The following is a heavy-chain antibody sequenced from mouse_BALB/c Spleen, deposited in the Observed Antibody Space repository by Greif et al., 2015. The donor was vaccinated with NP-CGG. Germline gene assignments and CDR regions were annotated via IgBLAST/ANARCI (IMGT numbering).Heavy chain of an antibody. V-gene: IGHV1-14*01. J-gene: IGHJ3*01. CDR2: INPYNDGT. CDR1: GYTFTSYV. CDR3: ARGAIYYDYDAWFAY. D-gene: IGHD2-4*01. Sequence: VQLQQSGPELVKPGASVKMSCKASGYTFTSYVMHWVKQKPGQGLEWIGYINPYNDGTKYNEKFKGKATLTSDKSSSTAYMELSSLTSEDSAVYYCARGAIYYDYDAWFAYWGQGTLVTVSA.